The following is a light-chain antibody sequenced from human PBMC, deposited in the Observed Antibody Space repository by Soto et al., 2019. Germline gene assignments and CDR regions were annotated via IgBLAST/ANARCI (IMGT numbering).Light chain of an antibody. CDR3: QQRSNWPRGA. CDR2: DAS. V-gene: IGKV3-11*01. J-gene: IGKJ1*01. CDR1: QSVSSY. Sequence: EIVLTQFPATLSLSPGERATLSCRASQSVSSYLAWYQQKPGQAPSLLIYDASNRATGIPARFSGSGSGTDFTLTISSLEPEDFAVYYCQQRSNWPRGAFGQGTKV.